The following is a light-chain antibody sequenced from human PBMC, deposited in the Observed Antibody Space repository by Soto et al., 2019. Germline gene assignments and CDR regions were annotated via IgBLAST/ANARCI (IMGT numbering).Light chain of an antibody. CDR2: KNN. J-gene: IGLJ2*01. CDR1: TSNIGSNS. V-gene: IGLV1-47*01. Sequence: QSVLIQPPSASGTPGQRVTLSCSGTTSNIGSNSVYWYQQFPGEAPTLIIYKNNKRPSGVPDRFSGSKSGTLASLAISGLRFEDETDYYCAAWDDSLSAVVFGGGTKVTV. CDR3: AAWDDSLSAVV.